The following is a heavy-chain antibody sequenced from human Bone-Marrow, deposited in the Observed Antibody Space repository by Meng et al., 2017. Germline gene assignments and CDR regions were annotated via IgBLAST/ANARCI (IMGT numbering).Heavy chain of an antibody. D-gene: IGHD5-12*01. CDR3: AKGGAYSGYDDIDY. Sequence: GSLRLSCTVSGGSISSSSYYWGWIRQPPGKGLEWIGSIYYSGSTYYNPSLKSRVTISVDTSKNQFSLKLSSVTAADTAVYYCAKGGAYSGYDDIDYWGQGTLVTVSS. CDR1: GGSISSSSYY. V-gene: IGHV4-39*07. CDR2: IYYSGST. J-gene: IGHJ4*02.